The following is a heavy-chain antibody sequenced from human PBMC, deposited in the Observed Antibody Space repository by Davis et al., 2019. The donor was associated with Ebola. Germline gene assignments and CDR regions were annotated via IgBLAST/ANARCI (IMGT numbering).Heavy chain of an antibody. J-gene: IGHJ6*02. Sequence: LSLTCAASGFTFSSYEMNWVRQAPGKGLEWVSYISSSGSTIYYADSVKGRFTISRDNAKNSLYLQMNSLRAEDTAVYYCARVGGLGYCSSTSCYTRYYYYYGMDVWGQGTTVTVSS. CDR1: GFTFSSYE. CDR2: ISSSGSTI. V-gene: IGHV3-48*03. D-gene: IGHD2-2*02. CDR3: ARVGGLGYCSSTSCYTRYYYYYGMDV.